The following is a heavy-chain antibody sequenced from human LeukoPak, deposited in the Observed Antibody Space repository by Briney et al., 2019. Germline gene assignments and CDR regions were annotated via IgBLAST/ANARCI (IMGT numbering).Heavy chain of an antibody. CDR2: IRSNTFGGTT. J-gene: IGHJ4*02. CDR3: TRDHYNSFDY. V-gene: IGHV3-49*04. Sequence: GGSLRLSCTVSGFTFRDYAMSWARQAPGKGLEWVGFIRSNTFGGTTEYAASVKGRFTVSRDDSRSIVYLQMNSLTTEDTAVYYCTRDHYNSFDYWGQGTLVSVSS. D-gene: IGHD5-24*01. CDR1: GFTFRDYA.